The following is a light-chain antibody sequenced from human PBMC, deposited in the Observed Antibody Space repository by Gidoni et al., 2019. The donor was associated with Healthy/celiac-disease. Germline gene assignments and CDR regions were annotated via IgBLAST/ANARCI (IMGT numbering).Light chain of an antibody. CDR1: QSVSSY. V-gene: IGKV3-11*01. CDR2: DAS. CDR3: QQRSNWHT. J-gene: IGKJ5*01. Sequence: IVFTQSPAPLSLSPGERATLSCRASQSVSSYFAWYQQKPGQAPRLLIYDASNRATGIPARFSGSGSGTDFTLTISSLEPEDFAVYYCQQRSNWHTFGQXTRLEIK.